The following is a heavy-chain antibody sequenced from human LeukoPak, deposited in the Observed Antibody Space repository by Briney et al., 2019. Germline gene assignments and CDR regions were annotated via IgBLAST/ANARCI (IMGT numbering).Heavy chain of an antibody. V-gene: IGHV1-8*01. D-gene: IGHD3-10*01. CDR2: MNPNSGNT. CDR3: ARGRRMVRGAKSYYFDY. CDR1: GYTFTSYD. J-gene: IGHJ4*02. Sequence: ASVKVSCKASGYTFTSYDINWVRQATGQGLEWMGWMNPNSGNTGYAQKFQGRVTMTRNTSISTAYMELSSLRSEDTAVYYCARGRRMVRGAKSYYFDYWGQGTLVTVSS.